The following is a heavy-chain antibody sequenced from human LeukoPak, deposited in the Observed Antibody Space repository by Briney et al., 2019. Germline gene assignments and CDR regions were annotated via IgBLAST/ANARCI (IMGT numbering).Heavy chain of an antibody. Sequence: GGSLSLSCEASGFTFSHFAMHWVRQAPGKGLEWVAVISYDGKKNYYADSVKGRFTLSRDDSQDTVYLQMNSLRDDDTALYYCVRGSKIRGVIPEGEFDYWGQGTLVTVSS. J-gene: IGHJ4*02. CDR2: ISYDGKKN. D-gene: IGHD3-10*01. CDR1: GFTFSHFA. V-gene: IGHV3-30*04. CDR3: VRGSKIRGVIPEGEFDY.